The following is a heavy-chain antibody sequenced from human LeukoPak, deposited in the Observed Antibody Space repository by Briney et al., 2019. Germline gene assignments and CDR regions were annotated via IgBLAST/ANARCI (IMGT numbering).Heavy chain of an antibody. CDR2: ISTDGSVT. CDR1: GFTFSTYW. J-gene: IGHJ4*02. D-gene: IGHD3-10*01. CDR3: ARIGGSGTYSGHYFDH. Sequence: GGSLRLSCAASGFTFSTYWMHWVRRAPGKGLVWVSRISTDGSVTSYADSVKGRFTISRDNAKNTMYLQMNSLRAEDTAVYYCARIGGSGTYSGHYFDHWGQGTLVTVSS. V-gene: IGHV3-74*01.